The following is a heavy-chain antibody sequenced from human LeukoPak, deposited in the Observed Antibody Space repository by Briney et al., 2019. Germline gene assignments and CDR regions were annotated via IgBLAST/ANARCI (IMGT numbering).Heavy chain of an antibody. CDR1: GFTFRHYA. CDR2: LSFDGAHK. CDR3: VRARAGGLDY. Sequence: GGSLRLSCAASGFTFRHYAVHWVRQAPGRGLEWVAVLSFDGAHKYYAESVKGRFTISRDNSNNILFLQMDSLRIEDTALYYCVRARAGGLDYWGQGTLVTVSS. D-gene: IGHD3-10*01. V-gene: IGHV3-30*04. J-gene: IGHJ4*02.